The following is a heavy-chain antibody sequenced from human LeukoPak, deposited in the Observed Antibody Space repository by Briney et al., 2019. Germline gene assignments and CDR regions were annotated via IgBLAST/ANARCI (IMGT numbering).Heavy chain of an antibody. CDR1: GFTFGNYD. CDR2: MRNDGSQI. J-gene: IGHJ3*02. D-gene: IGHD3-3*01. CDR3: AKDIGRRIFGVAYDAFHI. V-gene: IGHV3-30*02. Sequence: GGPLRLSCVASGFTFGNYDMHWVRQAPGKGLEWVASMRNDGSQIYHADSVKGRFTISRDNSKNTLYLQMNSLRVEDTAIYYCAKDIGRRIFGVAYDAFHIWGQGTMVTVSS.